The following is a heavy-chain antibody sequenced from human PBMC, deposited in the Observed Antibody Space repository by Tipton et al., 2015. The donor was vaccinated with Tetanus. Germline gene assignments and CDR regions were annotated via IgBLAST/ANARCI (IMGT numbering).Heavy chain of an antibody. CDR1: GHNSRSYW. V-gene: IGHV5-51*01. D-gene: IGHD7-27*01. Sequence: QLVQSGAAVKKPGESLKISCKVSGHNSRSYWVAWVRQMPGKGLEWMGIIYPGDSDTTYSPSFQGQVTISAGGSISTAYLQWSSLKASDTAVFFCARRLGPYTGDQIWHFDLWGRGTLVTVSS. CDR3: ARRLGPYTGDQIWHFDL. J-gene: IGHJ2*01. CDR2: IYPGDSDT.